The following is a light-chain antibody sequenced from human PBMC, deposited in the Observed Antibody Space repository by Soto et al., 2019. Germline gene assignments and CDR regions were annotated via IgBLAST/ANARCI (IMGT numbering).Light chain of an antibody. CDR3: QQSYSTLT. CDR2: AAS. V-gene: IGKV1-39*01. CDR1: QSISSY. J-gene: IGKJ4*01. Sequence: DIQMTQSTSSLSASVGDRVTITCRASQSISSYLNWYQQKPGKAPKLLIYAASSWQSVVPSRFSGSGSGTDFTLTISSLQAEDFASYYCQQSYSTLTFGGGTKVEIK.